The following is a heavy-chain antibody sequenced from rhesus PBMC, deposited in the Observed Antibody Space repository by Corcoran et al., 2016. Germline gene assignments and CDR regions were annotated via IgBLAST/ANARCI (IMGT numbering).Heavy chain of an antibody. Sequence: QVQLQESGPGLVKPSETLSLTCAVSGGSISSNYWSWLRQAPGNGLEWIGRIYGSGGSTDSNPSLKSRVTISTDTSKNQFALKLGSVTAADTAVYYCARDDWSSWSGYFDYWGQGVLVTVSS. V-gene: IGHV4-160*01. D-gene: IGHD6-13*01. CDR3: ARDDWSSWSGYFDY. CDR2: IYGSGGST. CDR1: GGSISSNY. J-gene: IGHJ4*01.